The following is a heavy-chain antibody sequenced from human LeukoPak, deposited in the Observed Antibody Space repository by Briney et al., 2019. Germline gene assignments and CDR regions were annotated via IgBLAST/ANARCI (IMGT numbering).Heavy chain of an antibody. Sequence: SETLSLTCTVSGGSISSYYWSWIRQPPGKGLEWIGYIYYSGSTNYNPSLKSRVTISVDTSKNQFSLKLSSVTAADTAVYYCARTTYSSGWYADHNWFDPWGQGTLVTVSS. D-gene: IGHD6-19*01. J-gene: IGHJ5*02. CDR3: ARTTYSSGWYADHNWFDP. V-gene: IGHV4-59*01. CDR1: GGSISSYY. CDR2: IYYSGST.